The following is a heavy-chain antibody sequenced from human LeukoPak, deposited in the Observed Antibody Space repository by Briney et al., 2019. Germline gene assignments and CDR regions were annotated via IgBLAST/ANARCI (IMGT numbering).Heavy chain of an antibody. CDR1: GFTFSSYA. Sequence: QPGGSLRLSCAASGFTFSSYAMRWVRQAPGKGLEWVSAISGSGGSTYYADSVKGRFTISRDNSKNTLYVQMNSLRAEDTAVYYCAKDSCSSSSCYYDYWGRGTLVTVSS. CDR2: ISGSGGST. CDR3: AKDSCSSSSCYYDY. V-gene: IGHV3-23*01. D-gene: IGHD2-2*01. J-gene: IGHJ4*02.